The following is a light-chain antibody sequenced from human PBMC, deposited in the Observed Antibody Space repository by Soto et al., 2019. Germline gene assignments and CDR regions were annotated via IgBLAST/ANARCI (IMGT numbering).Light chain of an antibody. CDR3: SSYTSSSTEVV. CDR2: DVS. V-gene: IGLV2-14*01. CDR1: SSVVGGYNY. Sequence: QSALTQPASVSGSPGQSITISCTGTSSVVGGYNYVSWYQQHPGKAPKLMIYDVSNRPSGVSNRFSGSKSGNTASLTISGLQAEDDADYYSSSYTSSSTEVVFGGGTQLTVL. J-gene: IGLJ2*01.